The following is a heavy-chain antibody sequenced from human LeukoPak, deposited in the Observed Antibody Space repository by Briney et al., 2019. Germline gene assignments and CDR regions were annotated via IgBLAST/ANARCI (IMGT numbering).Heavy chain of an antibody. CDR3: ARLWSGLRPPDY. CDR2: ISYSGST. J-gene: IGHJ4*02. D-gene: IGHD3-3*01. V-gene: IGHV4-59*08. CDR1: GGSMSSYY. Sequence: PSETLSLTCTVSGGSMSSYYWSWIRQPPGKGLEWIGYISYSGSTNYNPSLKSRITISVDTSKNQFSLKLNSVTAADTSVYYCARLWSGLRPPDYWGQGTLVTVSS.